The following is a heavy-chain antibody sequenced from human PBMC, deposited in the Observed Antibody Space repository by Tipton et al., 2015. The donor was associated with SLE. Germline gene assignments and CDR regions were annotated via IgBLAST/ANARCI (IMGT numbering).Heavy chain of an antibody. D-gene: IGHD3-22*01. J-gene: IGHJ4*02. Sequence: QLVQSGGGLTQPGGSLRLSCAASGFSVSSNYMSWVRQAPGKGLEWVSYISTTGNTIYYADSVKGRFTISRDNAKNSLFLQMNNLRAEDTGVYYCSRDEPHSSDVFYWGQGTLVTVSS. CDR3: SRDEPHSSDVFY. V-gene: IGHV3-48*01. CDR2: ISTTGNTI. CDR1: GFSVSSNY.